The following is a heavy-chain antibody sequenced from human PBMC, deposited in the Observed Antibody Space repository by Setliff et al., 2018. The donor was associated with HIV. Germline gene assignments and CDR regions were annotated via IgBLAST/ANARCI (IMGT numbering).Heavy chain of an antibody. Sequence: LVNPTQTLTLTCTFSGFSLNTPGMRVSWIRQPPGKALEWIGEINHNEKTYYSPSLKSRVTISIDTSKNQFSLNLTSVTAADSAVYYCASRVYYYDSNNFLREEGFDPWGQGTLVTVSS. CDR1: GFSLNTPGMR. CDR2: INHNEKT. D-gene: IGHD3-22*01. J-gene: IGHJ5*02. V-gene: IGHV4-30-2*03. CDR3: ASRVYYYDSNNFLREEGFDP.